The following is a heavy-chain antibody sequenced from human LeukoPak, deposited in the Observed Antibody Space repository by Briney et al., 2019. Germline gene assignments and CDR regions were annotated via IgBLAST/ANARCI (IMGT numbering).Heavy chain of an antibody. CDR1: GYTFTSYA. CDR3: ATMGRYGELSADY. J-gene: IGHJ4*02. CDR2: INAGNGNT. V-gene: IGHV1-3*01. D-gene: IGHD3-10*01. Sequence: GASVKVSCKASGYTFTSYAMHWVRQAPGQRLEWMGWINAGNGNTKYSQEFQGRVTITRDTSASTAYMEMSSLRSDDTAVYYCATMGRYGELSADYWGQGTLVTVSS.